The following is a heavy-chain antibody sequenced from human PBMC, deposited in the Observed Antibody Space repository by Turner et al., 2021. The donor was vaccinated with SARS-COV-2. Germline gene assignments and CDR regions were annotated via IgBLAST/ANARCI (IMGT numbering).Heavy chain of an antibody. V-gene: IGHV3-21*01. Sequence: EVQLVESGGGLVKPGGSLRLSCAAPGFTFSSYSMNWVGQAPGKGLELVSSISSSSSTIYYADSVKGRFTISRDNAKNSLYLQMNSLRDEDTAVYYCARADYGGNNYYYGMDVWGQGTTVTVSS. CDR3: ARADYGGNNYYYGMDV. CDR2: ISSSSSTI. CDR1: GFTFSSYS. J-gene: IGHJ6*02. D-gene: IGHD4-17*01.